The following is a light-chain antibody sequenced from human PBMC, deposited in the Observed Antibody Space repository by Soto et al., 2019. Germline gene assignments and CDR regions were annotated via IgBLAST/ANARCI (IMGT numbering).Light chain of an antibody. V-gene: IGLV2-14*01. J-gene: IGLJ1*01. CDR2: DVN. Sequence: QSALTQPAPVSGSPGQSITISCTGTSSDVGGYSYVSWYQQHPGKAPKLMIYDVNNRPSGVSNRFSGSKSGNTASLTISGLQAEDEADYYCSSYTYSSTLYVFGTGTKVTVL. CDR3: SSYTYSSTLYV. CDR1: SSDVGGYSY.